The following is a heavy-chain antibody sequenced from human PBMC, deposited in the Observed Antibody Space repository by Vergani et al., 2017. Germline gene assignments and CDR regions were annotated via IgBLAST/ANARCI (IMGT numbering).Heavy chain of an antibody. V-gene: IGHV1-69*19. CDR1: GGTFSSYA. Sequence: QVQLVQSGDEVKKPGSSVKVSCKASGGTFSSYAISWVRQAPGQGLEWMGGIIPIFGTANYAQKFQGRVTITADESTSTAYMELSSLRSEDTAVYYCARGAHYDSSGYYYLNDYWGQGTLVTVSS. CDR3: ARGAHYDSSGYYYLNDY. J-gene: IGHJ4*02. D-gene: IGHD3-22*01. CDR2: IIPIFGTA.